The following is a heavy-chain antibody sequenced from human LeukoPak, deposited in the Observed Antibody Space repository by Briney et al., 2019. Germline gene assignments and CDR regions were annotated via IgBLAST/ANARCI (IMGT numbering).Heavy chain of an antibody. D-gene: IGHD4-17*01. J-gene: IGHJ4*02. V-gene: IGHV5-51*01. CDR2: FYRGDSST. Sequence: GESLKISCKGSGYSFTSYWIGRVRQMPGKGLEWMWFFYRGDSSTRYSPSFQGHGSISADKSISTAYLQWSSLKASDTAMYYCARHLDDYGDHSRDYWGQGTLVTVSS. CDR1: GYSFTSYW. CDR3: ARHLDDYGDHSRDY.